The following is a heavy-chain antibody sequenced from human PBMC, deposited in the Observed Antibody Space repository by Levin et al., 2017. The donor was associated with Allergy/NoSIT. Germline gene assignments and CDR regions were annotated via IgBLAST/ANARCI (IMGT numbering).Heavy chain of an antibody. CDR2: INPNSGGT. CDR3: ARGDTFDI. Sequence: ASVKVSCKASGYTFTVYYIHWVREAPGQGLEWMGWINPNSGGTNYAQKFQGRVTMTRGTSMSTAYMELSRLTSDDTAVYYCARGDTFDIWGQGTMVTVSS. CDR1: GYTFTVYY. J-gene: IGHJ3*02. V-gene: IGHV1-2*02.